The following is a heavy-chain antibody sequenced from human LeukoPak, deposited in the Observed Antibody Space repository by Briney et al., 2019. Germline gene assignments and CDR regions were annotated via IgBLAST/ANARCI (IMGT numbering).Heavy chain of an antibody. CDR1: GYTFTSYA. Sequence: ASVKVSCKASGYTFTSYAMHWVRQAPGQRLEWMGWINAGNGNTKYSQKFQGRVTITRDTSASTAYMELSSLRSEDTAVYYCARDRGYSSGWSWDYWGQEPWSPSPQ. J-gene: IGHJ4*01. D-gene: IGHD6-19*01. V-gene: IGHV1-3*01. CDR3: ARDRGYSSGWSWDY. CDR2: INAGNGNT.